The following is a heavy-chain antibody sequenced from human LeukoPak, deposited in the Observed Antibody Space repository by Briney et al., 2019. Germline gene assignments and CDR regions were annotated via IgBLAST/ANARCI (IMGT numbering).Heavy chain of an antibody. D-gene: IGHD5-12*01. Sequence: GGALRLSCAASGFAFSSSWMAWVRQAPGKGLEWVANMNPDGSTKNYVDSVRGRFTISRDNAKNSLYLQMNSLRADDTAVYYCARDSGYSAFDYWGQGTLVTVSS. J-gene: IGHJ4*02. CDR3: ARDSGYSAFDY. CDR2: MNPDGSTK. CDR1: GFAFSSSW. V-gene: IGHV3-7*05.